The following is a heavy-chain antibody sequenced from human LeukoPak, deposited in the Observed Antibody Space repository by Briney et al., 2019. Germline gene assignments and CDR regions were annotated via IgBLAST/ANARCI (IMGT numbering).Heavy chain of an antibody. CDR1: GGSISSGGYS. J-gene: IGHJ5*02. Sequence: TLSLTCAVSGGSISSGGYSWSWIRQPPGKGLEWIGYIYHSGSTYYNPSLKSRVTISVDRSKNQFSLKLSSWPAADTAVHYCARVRRYGDYGWFAPWGQGPLVPVSS. V-gene: IGHV4-30-2*01. CDR3: ARVRRYGDYGWFAP. D-gene: IGHD4-17*01. CDR2: IYHSGST.